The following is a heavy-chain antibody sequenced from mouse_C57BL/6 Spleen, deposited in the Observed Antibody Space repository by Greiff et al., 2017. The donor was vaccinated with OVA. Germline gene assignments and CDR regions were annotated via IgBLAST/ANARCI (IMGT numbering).Heavy chain of an antibody. Sequence: QVQLKQSGAELVKPGASVKMSCKASGYTFTSYWITWVKQRPGQGLEWIGDIYPGSGSTNYNEKFKSKATLTVDTSSSTAYMQLSSLTSEDSAVYYCARSDYYGSSFFDYWGQGTTLTVSS. D-gene: IGHD1-1*01. CDR2: IYPGSGST. CDR1: GYTFTSYW. CDR3: ARSDYYGSSFFDY. V-gene: IGHV1-55*01. J-gene: IGHJ2*01.